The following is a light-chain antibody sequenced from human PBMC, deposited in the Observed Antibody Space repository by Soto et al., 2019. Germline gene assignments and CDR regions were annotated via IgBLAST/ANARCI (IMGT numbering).Light chain of an antibody. CDR3: QQYGSSPRT. Sequence: EIVLTQSPGTLSLSPGERATLSCRASQSVSSSYLAWYQQKPGQAPRLLIYGASNRATGIPDTFSGSGSGTDFTLTISRLEPEDFAVYYCQQYGSSPRTFGQGTK. CDR2: GAS. J-gene: IGKJ1*01. CDR1: QSVSSSY. V-gene: IGKV3-20*01.